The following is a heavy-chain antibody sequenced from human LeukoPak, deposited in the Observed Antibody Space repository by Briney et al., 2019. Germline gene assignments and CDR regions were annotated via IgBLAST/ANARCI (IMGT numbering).Heavy chain of an antibody. V-gene: IGHV1-18*01. CDR1: GYTFTGYG. D-gene: IGHD6-13*01. J-gene: IGHJ4*02. Sequence: ASVKVSCKASGYTFTGYGISWVRQAPGQGLEWMGWISAYNGNTNYAQNLQGRVTMTTDTSTSTVYMGLRSLRSDDTVVYYCATHDGYDYWGEGTLVTVSS. CDR2: ISAYNGNT. CDR3: ATHDGYDY.